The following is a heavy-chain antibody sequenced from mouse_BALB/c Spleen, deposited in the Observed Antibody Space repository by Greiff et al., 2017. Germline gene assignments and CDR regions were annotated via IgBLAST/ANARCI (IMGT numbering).Heavy chain of an antibody. Sequence: QVQLQQSGAELARPGASVKMSCKASGYTFTSYTMHWVKQRPGQGLEWIGYINPSSGYTNYNQKFKDKATLTADKSSSTAYMQLSSLTSEDSAGYNCARSGGRRGCAMDYWGQGTSVTVAS. V-gene: IGHV1-4*01. J-gene: IGHJ4*01. CDR1: GYTFTSYT. CDR2: INPSSGYT. CDR3: ARSGGRRGCAMDY. D-gene: IGHD3-1*01.